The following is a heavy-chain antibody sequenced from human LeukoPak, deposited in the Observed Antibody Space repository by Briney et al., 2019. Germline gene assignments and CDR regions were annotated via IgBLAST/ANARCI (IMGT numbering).Heavy chain of an antibody. V-gene: IGHV4-34*01. CDR2: INHSGST. Sequence: PSETLSLTCAVYGGSFSGYYWSWIRQPPGKGLEWIGEINHSGSTGYNPSLKSRVTISVDTSKNQLSLKLSSVTAADTAVYYCARRVQWLPPNYWGQGTLVTVSS. J-gene: IGHJ4*02. CDR3: ARRVQWLPPNY. D-gene: IGHD6-19*01. CDR1: GGSFSGYY.